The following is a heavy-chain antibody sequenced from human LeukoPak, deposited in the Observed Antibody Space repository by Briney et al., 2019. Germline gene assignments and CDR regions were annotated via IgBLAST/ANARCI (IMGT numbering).Heavy chain of an antibody. D-gene: IGHD4-17*01. CDR3: AKDPVDYGDYEGYFDY. CDR1: GFTFSSYG. V-gene: IGHV3-30*18. J-gene: IGHJ4*02. CDR2: ISYDGSNK. Sequence: GGSLRLSCAASGFTFSSYGMYWVRQAPGKGLEWVAVISYDGSNKYYADSVKGRFTISRDNSKNTLYLQMNSLRAEDTAVYYCAKDPVDYGDYEGYFDYWGQGTLVTVSS.